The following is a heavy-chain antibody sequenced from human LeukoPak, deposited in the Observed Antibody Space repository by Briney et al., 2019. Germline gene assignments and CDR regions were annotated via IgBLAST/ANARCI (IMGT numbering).Heavy chain of an antibody. CDR1: GFTFSSYG. D-gene: IGHD2-2*01. J-gene: IGHJ5*02. CDR3: AKLYCSRTSCYKRNNWFDP. Sequence: GGSLRLSCAASGFTFSSYGMHWVRQAPGKGLEWVAFIRYDGSNKYYADSVKGRFTISRDNSKYTLYLQMNSLRAEDTAVYYCAKLYCSRTSCYKRNNWFDPWGQGTLVTVSS. CDR2: IRYDGSNK. V-gene: IGHV3-30*02.